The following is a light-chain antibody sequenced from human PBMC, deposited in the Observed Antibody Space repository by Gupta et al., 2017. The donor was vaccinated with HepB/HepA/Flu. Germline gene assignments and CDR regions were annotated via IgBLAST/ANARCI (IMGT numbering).Light chain of an antibody. Sequence: QSVLTQPPSVSGAPGQRVTISCTGSISNIGAGYDVHWYQQLPGTAPKLLIYGNTNRPSGVPDRFSGSKSGTSASLAITGLQAEDEADYYGQSYDSSLIVPYVFGTGTRVTVL. CDR2: GNT. CDR1: ISNIGAGYD. CDR3: QSYDSSLIVPYV. V-gene: IGLV1-40*01. J-gene: IGLJ1*01.